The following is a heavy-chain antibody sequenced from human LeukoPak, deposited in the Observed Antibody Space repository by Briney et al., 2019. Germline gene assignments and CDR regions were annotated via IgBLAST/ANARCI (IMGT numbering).Heavy chain of an antibody. Sequence: SETLSLTCAVSGGSISSSNWWSWVRQPPGKGLEWIGEIYHSGSTNYNPSLKSRVTISVDKSKNQFSLKLSSVTAADTAVYYCASRAVVVRRYYYYYGMDVWGKGTTVTVSS. CDR1: GGSISSSNW. V-gene: IGHV4-4*02. CDR2: IYHSGST. J-gene: IGHJ6*04. D-gene: IGHD2-2*01. CDR3: ASRAVVVRRYYYYYGMDV.